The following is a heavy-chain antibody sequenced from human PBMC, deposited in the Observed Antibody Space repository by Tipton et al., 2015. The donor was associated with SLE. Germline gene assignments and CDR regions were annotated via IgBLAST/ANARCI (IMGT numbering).Heavy chain of an antibody. CDR2: IFHGGST. J-gene: IGHJ4*02. V-gene: IGHV4-38-2*01. CDR3: ARARGSSSWYVFGY. CDR1: GYSIGGGYY. D-gene: IGHD6-13*01. Sequence: TLSLTCAVSGYSIGGGYYWGWIRQSPGKGLEWIGTIFHGGSTYNPSLKSRLTISLDTSKNQISLKLTSVTAADTAVYYCARARGSSSWYVFGYWGQGTLVTVSS.